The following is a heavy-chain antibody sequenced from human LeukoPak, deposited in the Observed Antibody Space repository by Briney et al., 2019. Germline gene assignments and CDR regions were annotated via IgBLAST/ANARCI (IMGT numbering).Heavy chain of an antibody. CDR1: GFTFSRFW. D-gene: IGHD6-19*01. J-gene: IGHJ4*02. V-gene: IGHV3-7*01. Sequence: PGGSLRLSCAASGFTFSRFWMTWVRQAPGKGLEWVANIKQDGSEKYYVDPVKGRFTISRDNAKNSLYLQMNSLRAEDTAVYYCAGSGWQVYLDYWGQGTLVTVSS. CDR2: IKQDGSEK. CDR3: AGSGWQVYLDY.